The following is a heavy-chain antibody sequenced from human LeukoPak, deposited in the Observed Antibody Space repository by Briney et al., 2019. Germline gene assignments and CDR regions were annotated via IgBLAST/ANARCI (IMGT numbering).Heavy chain of an antibody. CDR3: ARDRNWLDP. V-gene: IGHV4-61*02. Sequence: SDTLSLTCTVSGGSISSGSYYWSWIRQPAGKGLEWIGRIYTSGSTNYNPSLKSRVTISVDTSKNQFSLKLSSVTAADTAVYDCARDRNWLDPSGQGTLVTVSS. J-gene: IGHJ5*02. CDR1: GGSISSGSYY. CDR2: IYTSGST.